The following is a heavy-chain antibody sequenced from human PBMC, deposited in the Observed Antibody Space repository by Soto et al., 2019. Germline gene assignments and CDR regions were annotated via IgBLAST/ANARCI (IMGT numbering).Heavy chain of an antibody. V-gene: IGHV3-23*01. CDR2: ISGGGGST. CDR3: AKGGGNSYYYCMDV. J-gene: IGHJ6*02. CDR1: GFTFSNYA. Sequence: GGSLRLSCAASGFTFSNYAMSWVRQAPGKGLEWVSLISGGGGSTYYADSVKGRFTISRDNSKNTLYLQMNSLRAEDTAVYFCAKGGGNSYYYCMDVWGQGTTVTVSS. D-gene: IGHD3-10*01.